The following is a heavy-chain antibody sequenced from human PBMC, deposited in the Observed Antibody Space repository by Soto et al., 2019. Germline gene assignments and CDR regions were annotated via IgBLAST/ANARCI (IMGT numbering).Heavy chain of an antibody. D-gene: IGHD6-6*01. V-gene: IGHV3-30-3*01. CDR1: KFTFSSYP. Sequence: QVQLVESGGGVVQPGRSLRLSCAVSKFTFSSYPMHWVRQAPGKGLEWVAVISYDGLNKYYTDSVKGRFTISRDNSKNTLYLEMNSQRGEDTAVYYCARDIRTKDSSSFLPGGMDVWGQGTTVTVSS. CDR2: ISYDGLNK. CDR3: ARDIRTKDSSSFLPGGMDV. J-gene: IGHJ6*02.